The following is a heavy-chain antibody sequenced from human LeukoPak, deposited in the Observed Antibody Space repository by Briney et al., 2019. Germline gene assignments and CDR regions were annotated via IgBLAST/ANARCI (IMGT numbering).Heavy chain of an antibody. J-gene: IGHJ4*02. CDR3: TRESGAFSPFGF. CDR2: MYYRGST. CDR1: GDSISSTSYY. V-gene: IGHV4-39*07. Sequence: SETLSLTCTVSGDSISSTSYYWGWIRQPPGKGLEWIGNMYYRGSTYCNPSLESRVTMSIDTSKNHLSLELTSVTAADTAMYYCTRESGAFSPFGFWGQGTLVTVSS. D-gene: IGHD1-26*01.